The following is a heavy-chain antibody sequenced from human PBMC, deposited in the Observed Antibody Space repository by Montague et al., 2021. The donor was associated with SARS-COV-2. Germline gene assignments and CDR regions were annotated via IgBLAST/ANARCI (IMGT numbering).Heavy chain of an antibody. D-gene: IGHD2-15*01. CDR1: GGSFSNYY. CDR3: ARGSGCSGGSCYSEWDPYYYYGMDV. Sequence: SETLSLTCAISGGSFSNYYWSWIRQPPGKGLEWIGEVNQSGTTTYNPSVKSGVTISEDTSKNQFYLRLNSVTAADTAVYYCARGSGCSGGSCYSEWDPYYYYGMDVWGQGTTVTVSS. CDR2: VNQSGTT. V-gene: IGHV4-34*01. J-gene: IGHJ6*02.